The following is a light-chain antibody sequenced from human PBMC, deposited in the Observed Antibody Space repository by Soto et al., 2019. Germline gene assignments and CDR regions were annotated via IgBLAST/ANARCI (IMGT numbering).Light chain of an antibody. J-gene: IGLJ2*01. CDR3: SSYAGSNNVV. CDR1: SSDVGYNF. CDR2: EVS. Sequence: QSALTQPPSASGSPGQSVTISCTGTSSDVGYNFVSWYQQHPGTAPRLVMSEVSKRPSGVPDRFSGSKSGNTASLTVSGLQAEDEGDYYCSSYAGSNNVVFGGGTKLTVL. V-gene: IGLV2-8*01.